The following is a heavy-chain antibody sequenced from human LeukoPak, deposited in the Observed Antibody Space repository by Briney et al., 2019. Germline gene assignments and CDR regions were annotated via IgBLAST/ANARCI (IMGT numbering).Heavy chain of an antibody. CDR2: INHSGST. CDR1: GGSFSGYY. J-gene: IGHJ5*02. D-gene: IGHD1-26*01. Sequence: SETLSLTCAVYGGSFSGYYWSWIRQPPGKGPEWSGEINHSGSTNYNPSLKSRVTISVDTSKNQFSLKLSSVTAADTAVYYCARGRVGATTRNWFDPWGQGTLVTVSS. CDR3: ARGRVGATTRNWFDP. V-gene: IGHV4-34*01.